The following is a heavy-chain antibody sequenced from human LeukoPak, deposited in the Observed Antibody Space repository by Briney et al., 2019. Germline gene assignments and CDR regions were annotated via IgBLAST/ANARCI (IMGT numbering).Heavy chain of an antibody. CDR3: ARGIWSYGMDV. D-gene: IGHD2-8*02. Sequence: PGGSLRLSCAASGFTISSSYMTWVRQAPGKGLEWVSVIYSGDRTNYADSVRGRFTISRDNSKNTLYLQMNSLRVEDTAVYYCARGIWSYGMDVWGQGTTVTVSS. V-gene: IGHV3-53*01. CDR2: IYSGDRT. J-gene: IGHJ6*02. CDR1: GFTISSSY.